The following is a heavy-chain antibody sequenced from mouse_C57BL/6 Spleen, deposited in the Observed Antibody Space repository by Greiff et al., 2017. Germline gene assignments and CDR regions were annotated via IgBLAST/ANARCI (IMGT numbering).Heavy chain of an antibody. V-gene: IGHV1-55*01. Sequence: QVQLQQPGAELVKPGASVKMSCKASGYTFTSYWLTWVKQRPGQGLEWIGDIYPGSGSTNYNEEFKSKATLTVDTSSSTAYMQLSSLTSEDSAVYYCAREGYYGSPYYFDYWGQGTTLTVSS. D-gene: IGHD1-1*01. CDR2: IYPGSGST. J-gene: IGHJ2*01. CDR3: AREGYYGSPYYFDY. CDR1: GYTFTSYW.